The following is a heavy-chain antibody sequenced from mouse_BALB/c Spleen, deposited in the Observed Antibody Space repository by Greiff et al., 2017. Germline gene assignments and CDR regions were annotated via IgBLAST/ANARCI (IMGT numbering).Heavy chain of an antibody. CDR2: IYPGDGDT. CDR3: ASEVLHYMDY. J-gene: IGHJ4*01. D-gene: IGHD1-1*01. CDR1: GYAFSSYL. Sequence: QVQLQQSGAELVRPGSSVKISCKASGYAFSSYLMNWVKQRPGQGLEWIGQIYPGDGDTNYNGKFKGKATLTADKSSSTAYMQLSSLTSEDSAVYFYASEVLHYMDYWGQGTTVTVSS. V-gene: IGHV1-80*01.